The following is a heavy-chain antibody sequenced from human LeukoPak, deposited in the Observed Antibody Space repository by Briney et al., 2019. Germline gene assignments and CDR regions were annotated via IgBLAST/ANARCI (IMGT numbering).Heavy chain of an antibody. Sequence: EASVKVSCKASGYTFTSYGISWVRQAPGQGLEWMGWISAYNGNTNYAQKLQGRVTMTTDTSTSTAYMELRSLRSDDTAVYYCARDLCHRSEVPAAHACYFDYWGQGTLVTVSS. J-gene: IGHJ4*02. CDR2: ISAYNGNT. D-gene: IGHD2-2*01. CDR3: ARDLCHRSEVPAAHACYFDY. CDR1: GYTFTSYG. V-gene: IGHV1-18*01.